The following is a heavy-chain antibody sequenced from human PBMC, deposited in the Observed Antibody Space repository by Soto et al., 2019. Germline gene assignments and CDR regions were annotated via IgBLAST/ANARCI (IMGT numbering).Heavy chain of an antibody. V-gene: IGHV4-39*01. Sequence: ASETLSLTCTVSGGSINSGSFYWGWVRQPPGKGLEWIGTIYYSGSTYYNPSLKSRVTISVDTSKNQFSLDLSSVTAADTAVYFCARRSGSGWFFDYWGLGTLVTVSS. CDR1: GGSINSGSFY. CDR2: IYYSGST. D-gene: IGHD6-19*01. J-gene: IGHJ4*02. CDR3: ARRSGSGWFFDY.